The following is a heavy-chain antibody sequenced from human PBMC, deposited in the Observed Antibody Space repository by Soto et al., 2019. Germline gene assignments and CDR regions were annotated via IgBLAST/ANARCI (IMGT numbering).Heavy chain of an antibody. CDR2: IRSKANSYAT. CDR1: GFTFSGSA. CDR3: TRHYYDSSANTGY. V-gene: IGHV3-73*01. J-gene: IGHJ4*02. D-gene: IGHD3-22*01. Sequence: GGSLRLSCAASGFTFSGSAMHWVRQVSGKGLEWVGRIRSKANSYATAYAASVKGRFTISRDDSKNTAYLQMNSLKTEDTAVYYCTRHYYDSSANTGYWGQGTLVTVSS.